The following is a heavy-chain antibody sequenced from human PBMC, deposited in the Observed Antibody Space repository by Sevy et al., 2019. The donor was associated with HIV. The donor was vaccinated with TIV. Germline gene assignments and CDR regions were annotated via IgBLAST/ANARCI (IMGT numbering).Heavy chain of an antibody. Sequence: GESLKISCAASGFTFSDYYMSWIHQAPGKGLEWLSYISGSDNTIYYADSVKGRFTISRDNAKNSLYLQMNSLRAEDTAVYYCARDHVKDGDLGDYYYFAMDVWGQGTSVTVSS. CDR3: ARDHVKDGDLGDYYYFAMDV. J-gene: IGHJ6*02. CDR2: ISGSDNTI. V-gene: IGHV3-11*01. D-gene: IGHD4-17*01. CDR1: GFTFSDYY.